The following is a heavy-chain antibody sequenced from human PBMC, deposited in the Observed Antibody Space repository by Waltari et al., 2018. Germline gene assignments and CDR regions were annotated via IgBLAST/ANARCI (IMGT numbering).Heavy chain of an antibody. CDR3: AVSPDTATSRAAFHF. CDR1: GGSISNLNFY. Sequence: QVQLQESGPGLAKASQTLSLTCDVSGGSISNLNFYWSGIRQPAGKGLAWIGRIYRSGVTDYNPSVRGRATMFLDRSKNQCALTVDSLIAADTAVYYCAVSPDTATSRAAFHFWGPGTTVSVSS. CDR2: IYRSGVT. J-gene: IGHJ6*02. D-gene: IGHD5-18*01. V-gene: IGHV4-61*02.